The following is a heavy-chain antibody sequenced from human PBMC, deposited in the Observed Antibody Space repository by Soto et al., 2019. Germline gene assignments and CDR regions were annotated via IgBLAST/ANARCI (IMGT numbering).Heavy chain of an antibody. D-gene: IGHD3-22*01. V-gene: IGHV4-31*03. CDR2: IYSGGGT. J-gene: IGHJ6*02. Sequence: QVQLQESGPGLVRPSQTLSLTCTVSGASISSGGYYWNWIRQHPGKGLEWIGYIYSGGGTSYSPSLESRLTLSLDRSKNQFSLRLSSVTAADTAVYYCARDWYYYDTSGHNYYHGMDVWGQGTTVIVSS. CDR1: GASISSGGYY. CDR3: ARDWYYYDTSGHNYYHGMDV.